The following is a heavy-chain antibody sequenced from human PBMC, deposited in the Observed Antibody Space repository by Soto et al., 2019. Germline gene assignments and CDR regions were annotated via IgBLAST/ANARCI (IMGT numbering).Heavy chain of an antibody. J-gene: IGHJ6*02. CDR1: GFTFSGSA. CDR2: IRSKANSYAT. D-gene: IGHD5-18*01. CDR3: TSDTARVYYGMXV. V-gene: IGHV3-73*01. Sequence: GGSLRLSCAASGFTFSGSAMHWVRQASGKGLEWVGRIRSKANSYATAYAASVKGRFTISRDDSKNTAYLQMNSLKTEDTAVYYCTSDTARVYYGMXVWGQGTTVTVSS.